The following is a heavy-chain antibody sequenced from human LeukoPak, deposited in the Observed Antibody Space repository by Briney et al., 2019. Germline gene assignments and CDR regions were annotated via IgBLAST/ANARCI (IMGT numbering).Heavy chain of an antibody. Sequence: SETLSLTCTVSAGSISSYYWSWIRQPPGKGLEWIGXXXXXXSTNYNPSLKSRVTISVDTSKNPFSLKLSSVTAADTAVYYCARHGALGYCSSTSCPNCFDPWGQGTLVTVSS. CDR3: ARHGALGYCSSTSCPNCFDP. D-gene: IGHD2-2*01. J-gene: IGHJ5*02. CDR2: XXXXXST. V-gene: IGHV4-59*08. CDR1: AGSISSYY.